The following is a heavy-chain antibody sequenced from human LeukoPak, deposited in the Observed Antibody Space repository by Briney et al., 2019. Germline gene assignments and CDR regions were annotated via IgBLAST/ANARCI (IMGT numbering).Heavy chain of an antibody. J-gene: IGHJ4*02. Sequence: PGGSLRLSCTASGLTFSRHWMHWVRQAPGKGVVWISRIKTDGSATLYADFVEGRFTISRDNAKNTLYLQMSSLRAEDTAVYYCGGSEDGYIDYWGRGTLVTVSS. CDR3: GGSEDGYIDY. CDR1: GLTFSRHW. CDR2: IKTDGSAT. V-gene: IGHV3-74*01. D-gene: IGHD5-24*01.